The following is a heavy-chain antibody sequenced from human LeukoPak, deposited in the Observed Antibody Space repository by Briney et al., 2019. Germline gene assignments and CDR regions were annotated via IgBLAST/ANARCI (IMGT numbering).Heavy chain of an antibody. Sequence: GRSLRLSCAASGFTSDDYAMHWVRQAPGKGLEWVSGISWNSGSIGYADSVKGRFTISRDNSKNTLYLQMDSLRAEDTAVYYCARDSRYYYDSVDYWGQGTLVTVSS. CDR2: ISWNSGSI. CDR3: ARDSRYYYDSVDY. V-gene: IGHV3-9*02. D-gene: IGHD3-22*01. CDR1: GFTSDDYA. J-gene: IGHJ4*02.